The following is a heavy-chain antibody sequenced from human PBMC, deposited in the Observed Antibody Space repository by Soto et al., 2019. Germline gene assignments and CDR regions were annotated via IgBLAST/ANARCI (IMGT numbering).Heavy chain of an antibody. J-gene: IGHJ6*02. CDR1: GYTFTSYV. V-gene: IGHV1-18*01. CDR3: ARDSMVRGFITSETYYYYYSGMDV. Sequence: QVQLVQSGAEVKKPGASVKVSCKASGYTFTSYVISWVRQAPGQGLEWMGWISAYNGNTNDAQKLQGIVTMTTDTSTSTAYMELRSLRSDDTAVYYCARDSMVRGFITSETYYYYYSGMDVWGQGTTVTVSS. D-gene: IGHD3-10*01. CDR2: ISAYNGNT.